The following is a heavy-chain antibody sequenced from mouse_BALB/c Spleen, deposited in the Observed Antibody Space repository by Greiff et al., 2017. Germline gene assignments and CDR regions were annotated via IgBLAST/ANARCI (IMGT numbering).Heavy chain of an antibody. Sequence: QVQLQQSGPDLAKPWASVKMSCTVSGFTFTSYWMHWVQQRPGQGLDWIGDINPSTGNNENNQMIKGMATWTADKTSSTAYKQLSRLTSENSAVYCCAGSRYGNPFDYWGQGTTLTVSS. V-gene: IGHV1-7*01. J-gene: IGHJ2*01. D-gene: IGHD2-10*02. CDR2: INPSTGNN. CDR1: GFTFTSYW. CDR3: AGSRYGNPFDY.